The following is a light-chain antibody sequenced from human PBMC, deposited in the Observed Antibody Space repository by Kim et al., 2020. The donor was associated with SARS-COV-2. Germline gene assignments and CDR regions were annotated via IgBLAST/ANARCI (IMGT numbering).Light chain of an antibody. CDR2: DVS. J-gene: IGLJ1*01. Sequence: ISVSRTNMDFGCTNNVSCYQRRPCISAKLMNYDVSSQLSGVPDPFSGSKKGNTASLTISGLQAEDESGYYCSSYTSSSTQYVFGTGTKVTVL. V-gene: IGLV2-14*03. CDR1: NMDFGCTNN. CDR3: SSYTSSSTQYV.